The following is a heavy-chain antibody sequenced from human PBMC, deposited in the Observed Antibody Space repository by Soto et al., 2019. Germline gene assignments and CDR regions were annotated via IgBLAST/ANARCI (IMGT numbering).Heavy chain of an antibody. CDR1: GFTFSSYS. J-gene: IGHJ4*02. D-gene: IGHD3-10*01. CDR2: ISSSSSYI. V-gene: IGHV3-21*01. CDR3: ARAPGFNYYGSGSYGEHDY. Sequence: GGSLRLSCAASGFTFSSYSMNWVRQAPGKGLEWVSSISSSSSYIYYADSVKGRFTISRDNAKNSLYLQMNSLRAEDTDVYYCARAPGFNYYGSGSYGEHDYWGQGTLVTVSS.